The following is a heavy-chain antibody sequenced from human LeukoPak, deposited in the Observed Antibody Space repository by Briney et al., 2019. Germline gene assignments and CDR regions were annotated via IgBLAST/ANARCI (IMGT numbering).Heavy chain of an antibody. D-gene: IGHD6-13*01. J-gene: IGHJ4*02. CDR3: ARGGRLASSSLAGTVY. V-gene: IGHV4-34*01. CDR2: IDHSGST. Sequence: PSETLSLTCAVYGGSFSGYYWSWIRQPPGEGLEWIGEIDHSGSTNYNPSLKSRVTISVDTSKNQFSLKLSSVTAADTAVYYCARGGRLASSSLAGTVYWGQGTLVTVSS. CDR1: GGSFSGYY.